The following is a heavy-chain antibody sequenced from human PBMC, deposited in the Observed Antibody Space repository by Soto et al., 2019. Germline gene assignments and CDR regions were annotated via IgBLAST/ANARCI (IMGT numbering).Heavy chain of an antibody. CDR3: AKSTFSYSSGWYALDY. CDR1: GFTFSSYA. Sequence: PGGSLRLSCAASGFTFSSYAMSWVRQAPGKGLEWVSAISGSGGSTYYADSVKGRFTISRDNSKNTLYLQMNSLRAEDTAVYYCAKSTFSYSSGWYALDYWGQGTLVTVSS. D-gene: IGHD6-19*01. J-gene: IGHJ4*02. V-gene: IGHV3-23*01. CDR2: ISGSGGST.